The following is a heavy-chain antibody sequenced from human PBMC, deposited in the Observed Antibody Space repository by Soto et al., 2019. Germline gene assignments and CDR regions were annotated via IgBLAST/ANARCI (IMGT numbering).Heavy chain of an antibody. Sequence: SETLSLTCTVSGGSISSGSYFWAWIRQPPGKGLQWIGSAHYGGSTHYNPSVKNRVTISVDTSKNQVSLKLSSVTAADTAVYYCATNGMPEQNWFDPWGLGTPVTVSS. CDR3: ATNGMPEQNWFDP. CDR2: AHYGGST. V-gene: IGHV4-39*01. D-gene: IGHD1-1*01. J-gene: IGHJ5*02. CDR1: GGSISSGSYF.